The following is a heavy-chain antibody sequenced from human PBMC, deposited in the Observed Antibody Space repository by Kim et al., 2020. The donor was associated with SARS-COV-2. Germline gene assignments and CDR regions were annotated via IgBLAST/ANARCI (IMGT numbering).Heavy chain of an antibody. V-gene: IGHV4-34*01. CDR1: GGSFSGYY. CDR2: INHSGST. D-gene: IGHD6-19*01. Sequence: SETLSLTCAVYGGSFSGYYWSWIRQPPGKGLEWIGEINHSGSTNYNPSLKSRVTISVDTSKNQFSLKLSSVTAADTAVYYCAYSSGWYRDLRYWGQGTLVTVSS. CDR3: AYSSGWYRDLRY. J-gene: IGHJ4*02.